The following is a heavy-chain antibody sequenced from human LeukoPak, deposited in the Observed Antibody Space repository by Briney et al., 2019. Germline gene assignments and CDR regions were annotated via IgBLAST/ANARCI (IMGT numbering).Heavy chain of an antibody. J-gene: IGHJ4*02. V-gene: IGHV3-30*02. Sequence: GGSLRLSCAASGFTFRNNVMHWVRQAPGKGLEWVAFLRFDESDKFYGDSVKGRFTISRDISKNTLFLQMNGLRVEDTAVYYCVKDNPVCHSWGQGTLVTVSS. D-gene: IGHD3-16*01. CDR3: VKDNPVCHS. CDR2: LRFDESDK. CDR1: GFTFRNNV.